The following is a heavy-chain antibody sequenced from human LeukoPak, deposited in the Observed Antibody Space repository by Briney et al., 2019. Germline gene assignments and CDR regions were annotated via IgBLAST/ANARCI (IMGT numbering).Heavy chain of an antibody. CDR2: INPSGGST. CDR1: GYTFTSYY. V-gene: IGHV1-46*01. Sequence: ASVKVSCKASGYTFTSYYMHWVRQAPGQGLEWMGIINPSGGSTSYAQKFQGRVTMTRDTSTSTAYMELSSLRSEDTAVYYCAQTPHYDFWSGELRGVYYYYYYMDVWGKGTTVTVSS. J-gene: IGHJ6*03. D-gene: IGHD3-3*01. CDR3: AQTPHYDFWSGELRGVYYYYYYMDV.